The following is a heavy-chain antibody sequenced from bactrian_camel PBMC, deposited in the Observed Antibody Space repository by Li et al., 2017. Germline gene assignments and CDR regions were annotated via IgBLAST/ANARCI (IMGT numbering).Heavy chain of an antibody. CDR2: VSPGGVSS. Sequence: DVQLVESGGGSVQAGGSLRLSCAASSTTYCMGWFRQAPGKEREGIAAVSPGGVSSVYADSVKGRFIISKDNTKNTLYLQMNSLKPEDTGMYYCAADLKSRGSWYYRRAADFEYWGLGTQVTVS. D-gene: IGHD6*01. V-gene: IGHV3S59*01. CDR1: STTYC. CDR3: AADLKSRGSWYYRRAADFEY. J-gene: IGHJ6*01.